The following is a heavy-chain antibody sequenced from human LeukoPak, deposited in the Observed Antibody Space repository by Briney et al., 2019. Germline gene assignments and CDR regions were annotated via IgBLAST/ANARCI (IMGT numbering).Heavy chain of an antibody. J-gene: IGHJ4*02. Sequence: SETLSLTCAVYGGSFSSYYWIWIRQPPGKGLEWIGEINHSGSTNYNPSLKSRVTISVDTSKNQFSLKLSSVTAADTAVYYCARGQNYYYDSSGYFDYWGQGTLVTVSS. CDR2: INHSGST. V-gene: IGHV4-34*01. CDR3: ARGQNYYYDSSGYFDY. CDR1: GGSFSSYY. D-gene: IGHD3-22*01.